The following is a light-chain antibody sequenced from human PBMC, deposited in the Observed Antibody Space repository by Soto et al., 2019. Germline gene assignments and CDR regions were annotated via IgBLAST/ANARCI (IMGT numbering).Light chain of an antibody. CDR2: GAS. V-gene: IGKV3-20*01. Sequence: EIVLTQSPPTLSLSAGERVTISCRASQSVSSCLAWYQQKPGQAPRLLIYGASSRATGIPDRFSGSGSGTDFTLTINRLEPEDFAVYSCQQYGRSITFGQGTRLEIK. CDR1: QSVSSC. J-gene: IGKJ5*01. CDR3: QQYGRSIT.